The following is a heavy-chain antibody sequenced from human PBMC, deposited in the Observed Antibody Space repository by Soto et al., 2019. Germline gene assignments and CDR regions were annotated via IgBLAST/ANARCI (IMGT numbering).Heavy chain of an antibody. D-gene: IGHD3-22*01. CDR2: ISYNGNKK. CDR1: GFAFNTSV. J-gene: IGHJ4*02. Sequence: QVQLVESGGGVVQPGESLRLSCAASGFAFNTSVIHWVRQAPGKGLEWMAHISYNGNKKHYADSVKGRFTVSRDISESTLYLQMNSLRAQDTAVYYCAREQFEDGRGHYDHWGQGTLVSVSS. CDR3: AREQFEDGRGHYDH. V-gene: IGHV3-30*03.